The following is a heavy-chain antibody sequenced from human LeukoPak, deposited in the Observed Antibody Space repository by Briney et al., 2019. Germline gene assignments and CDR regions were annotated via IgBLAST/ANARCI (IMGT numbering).Heavy chain of an antibody. CDR3: ARDLVVRGKFDY. V-gene: IGHV4-39*07. CDR1: GGSISSSRYY. D-gene: IGHD3-10*01. J-gene: IGHJ4*02. Sequence: SETLSLTCTVSGGSISSSRYYWGWIRQPPGKGLEWIGSIYYSGSTYYNPSLKSRVTISVDTSENQFSLKLSSVTAADTAVYYCARDLVVRGKFDYWGQGTLVTVSS. CDR2: IYYSGST.